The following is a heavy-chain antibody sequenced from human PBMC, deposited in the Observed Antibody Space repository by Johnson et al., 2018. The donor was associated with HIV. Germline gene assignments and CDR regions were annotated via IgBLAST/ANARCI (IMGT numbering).Heavy chain of an antibody. J-gene: IGHJ3*02. CDR1: GFTFSSYG. CDR2: IRYDGSNK. D-gene: IGHD2-2*01. Sequence: QVQLVESGGGVVQPGGSLRLSCAASGFTFSSYGMHWVRQAPGKGLEWVAFIRYDGSNKYYADSVKGRFTISRDNSKNTLYLQMNSLRVDDTAMYYCAKADTMAGDAFDIWGQGTMVTVSS. CDR3: AKADTMAGDAFDI. V-gene: IGHV3-30*02.